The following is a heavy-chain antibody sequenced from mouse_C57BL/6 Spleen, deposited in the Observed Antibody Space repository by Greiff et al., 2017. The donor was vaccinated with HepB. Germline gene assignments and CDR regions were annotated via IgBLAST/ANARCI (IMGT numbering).Heavy chain of an antibody. Sequence: EVQLQQSGPELVKPGASVKISCKASGYTFTDYYMNWVKQSHGKSLEWIGDINPNNGGTSYNQKFKGKATLTVDKSSSTAYMELRSLTSEDSAVDYCARNHYYGSSYDYFDYWVHGTTLTVSS. CDR1: GYTFTDYY. CDR3: ARNHYYGSSYDYFDY. CDR2: INPNNGGT. V-gene: IGHV1-26*01. D-gene: IGHD1-1*01. J-gene: IGHJ2*01.